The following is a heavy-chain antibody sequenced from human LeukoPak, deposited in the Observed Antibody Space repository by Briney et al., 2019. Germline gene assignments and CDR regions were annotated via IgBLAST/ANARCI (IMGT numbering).Heavy chain of an antibody. CDR2: IFISGST. V-gene: IGHV4-61*02. J-gene: IGHJ3*02. CDR3: ARGNYYGSGSRDAFDI. Sequence: PSQTLSLTCTVSGGSISSGSYYWTWIRQPAGKGLERIGRIFISGSTNYNPSLRSRVTISLDTSKNQFSLKLSSVTAADTAVYYCARGNYYGSGSRDAFDIWGQGTMVTVSS. D-gene: IGHD3-10*01. CDR1: GGSISSGSYY.